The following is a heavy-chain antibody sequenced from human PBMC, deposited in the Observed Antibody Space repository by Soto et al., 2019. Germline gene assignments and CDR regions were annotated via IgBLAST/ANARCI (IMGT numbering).Heavy chain of an antibody. D-gene: IGHD2-2*01. J-gene: IGHJ3*02. CDR3: ARDIACSSSSCQGDNFDI. V-gene: IGHV3-53*01. CDR2: IYSGGAT. Sequence: QLVASGGGLIQPGESLTLSCEASGFSVTSNYMYWVRQAPGKGLEWVSLIYSGGATHYADFANGRFIISRDNSRNTLHLQMDKLRAEDTAIYYCARDIACSSSSCQGDNFDIWGRGTMVTVSP. CDR1: GFSVTSNY.